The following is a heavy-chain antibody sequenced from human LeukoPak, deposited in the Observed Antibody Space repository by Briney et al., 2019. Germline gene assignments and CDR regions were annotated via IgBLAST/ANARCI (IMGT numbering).Heavy chain of an antibody. CDR1: GFTFSSYW. V-gene: IGHV3-7*04. CDR3: ARGYSYGYVDY. D-gene: IGHD5-18*01. CDR2: IKQDGSEK. J-gene: IGHJ4*02. Sequence: GGSLRLSCAASGFTFSSYWMSWVRQAPGKGLEWVASIKQDGSEKYYVDSVKGRFTISRDNAKNSLYLQMNSLRAEDTAVYYCARGYSYGYVDYWGQGTLVTVSS.